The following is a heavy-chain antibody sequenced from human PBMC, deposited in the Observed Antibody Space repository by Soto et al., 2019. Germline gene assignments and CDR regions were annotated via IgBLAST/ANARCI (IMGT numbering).Heavy chain of an antibody. Sequence: AGGSLRLSCAASGFTFSSYAMSWVRQAPGKGLEWVSAISGSGGSIYYADSVKGRFTISRDNSKNTLYLQMNSLRAEDTAVYYCAKEFLEFYYYGMDVWGQGTTVTVSS. CDR1: GFTFSSYA. CDR3: AKEFLEFYYYGMDV. V-gene: IGHV3-23*01. CDR2: ISGSGGSI. D-gene: IGHD3-3*01. J-gene: IGHJ6*02.